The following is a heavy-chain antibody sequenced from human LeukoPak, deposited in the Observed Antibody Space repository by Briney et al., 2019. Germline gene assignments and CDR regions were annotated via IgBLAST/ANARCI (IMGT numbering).Heavy chain of an antibody. CDR3: ARRCSGGSCYWY. J-gene: IGHJ4*02. CDR1: GGSFSGYY. V-gene: IGHV4-34*01. Sequence: PSETLSLTCAVYGGSFSGYYWSWIRQPPGKGLEWIGEINHSGSTNYNPSLKSRVTISVDTSKNQFSLKLSSVTAADTAVYYCARRCSGGSCYWYWGQGTLVTVSS. D-gene: IGHD2-15*01. CDR2: INHSGST.